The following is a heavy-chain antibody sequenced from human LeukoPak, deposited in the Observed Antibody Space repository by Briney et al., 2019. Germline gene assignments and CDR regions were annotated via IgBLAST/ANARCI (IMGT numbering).Heavy chain of an antibody. CDR2: IYYSGST. D-gene: IGHD3-22*01. CDR3: TRHAPLFRYDSSGYYYFDY. V-gene: IGHV4-39*01. Sequence: SETLSLTCTVSGGSISSSSYYWGWIRQPPGKGLERIGSIYYSGSTYYNPSLKSRVTISVDTSKNQFSLKLSSVTAADTAVYYCTRHAPLFRYDSSGYYYFDYWGQGTLVTVSS. J-gene: IGHJ4*02. CDR1: GGSISSSSYY.